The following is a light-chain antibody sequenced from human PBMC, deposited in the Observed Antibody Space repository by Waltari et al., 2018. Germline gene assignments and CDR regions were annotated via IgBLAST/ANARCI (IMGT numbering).Light chain of an antibody. CDR3: CSDAGAV. V-gene: IGLV2-23*01. CDR2: EGS. J-gene: IGLJ3*02. CDR1: SSGVGSYNL. Sequence: QSALTQPASVSGSPGQSITISCTGTSSGVGSYNLVSWYQQHPGKAPKLMIYEGSKRPSGVSNRVSGSKSGNTASLTIAVLQAEDEADYYCCSDAGAVFGGGTKLTIL.